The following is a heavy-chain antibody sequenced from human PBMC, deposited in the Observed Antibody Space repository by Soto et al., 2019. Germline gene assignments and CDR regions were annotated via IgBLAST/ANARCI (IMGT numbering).Heavy chain of an antibody. V-gene: IGHV5-51*01. CDR1: GYRFTSYW. CDR3: ARHFDSSGYYPDY. CDR2: IYPGDSDV. Sequence: ESLKISCQGSGYRFTSYWIAWVRQMPGRGLEWVGIIYPGDSDVKYSPSFQGQVTISADRSNSTAYLQWGSLKASDTAMYFCARHFDSSGYYPDYWGQGTQVTVSS. J-gene: IGHJ4*02. D-gene: IGHD3-22*01.